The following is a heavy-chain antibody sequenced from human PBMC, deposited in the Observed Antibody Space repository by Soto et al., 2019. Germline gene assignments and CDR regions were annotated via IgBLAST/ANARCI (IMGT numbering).Heavy chain of an antibody. CDR2: VSGGGTNT. J-gene: IGHJ3*01. D-gene: IGHD6-6*01. CDR3: AKSKRGSTSSDDAFDF. CDR1: GFIFSNYA. V-gene: IGHV3-23*01. Sequence: EVQQLESGGGLVQPGGSLRLSCAASGFIFSNYAMNWVRQPPGKGLEWVAAVSGGGTNTHSADSVKGRFSISTDNSKDTLYLQMHSLRAEDTALYYWAKSKRGSTSSDDAFDFWGQGTMVTVSS.